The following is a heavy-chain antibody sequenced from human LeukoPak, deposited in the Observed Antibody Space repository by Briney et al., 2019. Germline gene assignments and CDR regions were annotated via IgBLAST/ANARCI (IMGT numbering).Heavy chain of an antibody. CDR3: ELDIVVVPAAMDHFDY. V-gene: IGHV3-23*01. CDR2: ISGSGGST. D-gene: IGHD2-2*03. CDR1: GFTFSSYA. Sequence: GGSLRLSCAASGFTFSSYAMSWVRQAPGKGLEWVSAISGSGGSTYYADSVKGRFTISRDNSKNTLYLQMNSLRAEDTAVYYCELDIVVVPAAMDHFDYWGQGTLVTVSS. J-gene: IGHJ4*02.